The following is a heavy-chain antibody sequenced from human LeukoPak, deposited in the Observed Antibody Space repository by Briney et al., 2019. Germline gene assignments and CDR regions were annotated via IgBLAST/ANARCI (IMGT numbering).Heavy chain of an antibody. CDR2: FYYSGST. V-gene: IGHV4-59*11. CDR3: ARFSGVTFDY. D-gene: IGHD3-10*01. J-gene: IGHJ4*02. Sequence: SETLSLTCTVSGGSISSHYWGWIRQPPGKGLEWIGYFYYSGSTNYNPSLKSRVTISVDTSKNQFSLKLSSVTAADTAVYYCARFSGVTFDYWGQGTLVTVSS. CDR1: GGSISSHY.